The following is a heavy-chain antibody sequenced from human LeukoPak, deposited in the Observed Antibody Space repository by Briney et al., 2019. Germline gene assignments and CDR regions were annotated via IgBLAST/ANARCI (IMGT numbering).Heavy chain of an antibody. CDR2: IRYDGSNK. V-gene: IGHV3-30*02. CDR3: AKDQGCSSTSCYHYYYYYYMDV. J-gene: IGHJ6*03. Sequence: GGSLRLSCAASGFTFSSYGMHWVRQAPGKGLEWVAFIRYDGSNKYYADSVKGRFTISRDNSKNTLYLQMNGLRAEDTAVYYCAKDQGCSSTSCYHYYYYYYMDVWGKGTTVTVSS. CDR1: GFTFSSYG. D-gene: IGHD2-2*01.